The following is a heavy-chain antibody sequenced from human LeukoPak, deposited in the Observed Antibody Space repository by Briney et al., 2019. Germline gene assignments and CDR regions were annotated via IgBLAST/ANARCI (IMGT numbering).Heavy chain of an antibody. CDR2: ISGSGGST. J-gene: IGHJ4*02. D-gene: IGHD5-24*01. Sequence: GGSLRLSCAASGFTFSSYAMSWVRQAPGKGLEWVSAISGSGGSTYYADSVKGRFTISRDNSKNTLYLQMNSLRAEDTAVYYCARRRRDGYRFDYWGQGTLVTVSS. V-gene: IGHV3-23*01. CDR3: ARRRRDGYRFDY. CDR1: GFTFSSYA.